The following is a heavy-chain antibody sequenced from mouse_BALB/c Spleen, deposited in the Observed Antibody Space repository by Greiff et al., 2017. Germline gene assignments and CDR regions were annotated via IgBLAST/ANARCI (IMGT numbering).Heavy chain of an antibody. CDR3: ERRYGSRFFDY. Sequence: EVHLVESGGGLVKPGGSLKLSCAASGFAFSSYDMPWVRQTPEKRLEWVAYISSGGGSTYYPDTVKGRFTISRDNAKNTLYLQMSSLKSEDTAMYYCERRYGSRFFDYWGQGTTLTVSS. CDR1: GFAFSSYD. J-gene: IGHJ2*01. V-gene: IGHV5-12-1*01. CDR2: ISSGGGST. D-gene: IGHD1-1*01.